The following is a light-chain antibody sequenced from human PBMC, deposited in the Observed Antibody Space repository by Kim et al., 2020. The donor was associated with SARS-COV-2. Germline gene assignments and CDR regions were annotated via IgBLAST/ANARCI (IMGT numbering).Light chain of an antibody. CDR2: QDS. V-gene: IGLV3-1*01. CDR1: KLGDKY. CDR3: QAWDSSHVV. Sequence: SVSPGQTASPPCSGDKLGDKYACWYQQKPGQSPVLVIYQDSKRPSGIPERFSGSNSGNTATLTISGTQAMDEADYYCQAWDSSHVVFGGGTQLTVL. J-gene: IGLJ2*01.